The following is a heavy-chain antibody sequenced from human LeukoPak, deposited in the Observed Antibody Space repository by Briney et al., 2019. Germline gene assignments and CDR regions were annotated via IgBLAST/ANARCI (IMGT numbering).Heavy chain of an antibody. D-gene: IGHD2-2*02. V-gene: IGHV3-7*03. CDR2: IKRDGGNK. J-gene: IGHJ4*02. CDR1: GFTFSNFW. CDR3: ARGDEYTTSP. Sequence: GGSLRLSCAASGFTFSNFWMSWVRQAPGKGLEWVANIKRDGGNKYYVDSVQGRFSISRDNAKNSLYLHMNSLRAEDTAVYYCARGDEYTTSPWGQGTLVTVSS.